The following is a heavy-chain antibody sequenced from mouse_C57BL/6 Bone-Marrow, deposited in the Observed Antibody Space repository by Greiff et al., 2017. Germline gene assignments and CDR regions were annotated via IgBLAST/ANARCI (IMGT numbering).Heavy chain of an antibody. CDR1: GYTFTDYN. CDR2: INPNNGGT. Sequence: EVQLQQSGPELVKPGASVKIPCKASGYTFTDYNMDWVKQSHGKSLEWIGDINPNNGGTIYNQKFKGKATLTVDKSSSTAYMELRSLTSEDTAVYYCARGRSTTVVARWYFEGWGTGTTVTVAS. CDR3: ARGRSTTVVARWYFEG. J-gene: IGHJ1*03. D-gene: IGHD1-1*01. V-gene: IGHV1-18*01.